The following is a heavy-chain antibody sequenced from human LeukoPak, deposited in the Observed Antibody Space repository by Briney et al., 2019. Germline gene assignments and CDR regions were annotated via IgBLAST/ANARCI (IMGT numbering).Heavy chain of an antibody. Sequence: TGGSLRLSCAASGFTFSSYWMSWVRQAPGKGLEWVANIKQGGSEKYYVDSVKGRFTISRDNAKNSLYPQMNSLRAEDTAVYYCAREGITMVRGAHFDYWGQGTLVTVSS. CDR1: GFTFSSYW. CDR3: AREGITMVRGAHFDY. CDR2: IKQGGSEK. J-gene: IGHJ4*02. D-gene: IGHD3-10*01. V-gene: IGHV3-7*04.